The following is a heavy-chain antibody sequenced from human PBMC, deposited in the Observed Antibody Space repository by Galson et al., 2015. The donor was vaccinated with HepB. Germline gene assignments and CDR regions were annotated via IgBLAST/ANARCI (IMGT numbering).Heavy chain of an antibody. Sequence: LSLTCTVSGGSISSSSYYWGWIRQPPGKGLEWIGSIYYSGSTYYNPSLKSRVTISVDTSKNQFSLKLSSVTAADTAVYYCARRSGYDFWSGYGPVYFDYWGQGTLVTVSS. D-gene: IGHD3-3*01. CDR1: GGSISSSSYY. CDR3: ARRSGYDFWSGYGPVYFDY. J-gene: IGHJ4*02. CDR2: IYYSGST. V-gene: IGHV4-39*01.